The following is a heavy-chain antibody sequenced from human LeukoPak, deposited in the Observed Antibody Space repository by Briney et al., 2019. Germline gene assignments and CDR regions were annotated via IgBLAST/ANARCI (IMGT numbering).Heavy chain of an antibody. CDR2: ISYDGSNK. J-gene: IGHJ4*02. D-gene: IGHD3-22*01. CDR1: AFTFSSYG. CDR3: AKDQGSGYYYFDY. V-gene: IGHV3-30*18. Sequence: PGGSLTLSCAASAFTFSSYGMHWVRHAPGKGLEWVAVISYDGSNKYYAYHGKGRFTISRDNSKNTLYLQMNSLRAEDTAVYYCAKDQGSGYYYFDYWGQGTVVIVSS.